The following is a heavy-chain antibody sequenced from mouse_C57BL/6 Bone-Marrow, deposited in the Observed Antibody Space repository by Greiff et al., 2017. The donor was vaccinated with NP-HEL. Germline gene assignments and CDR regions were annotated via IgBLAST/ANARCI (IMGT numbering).Heavy chain of an antibody. Sequence: VQLQQPGAELVMPGASVKLSCKASGYTFTSYWMHWVKQRPGQGLEWIGEIDPSDSYTNYNQKFKGKSTLTVDKSSRTAYMQLSSLTSEDSAVYYCAREGALYYGSSWFAYWGQGTLVTVSA. CDR2: IDPSDSYT. CDR1: GYTFTSYW. V-gene: IGHV1-69*01. D-gene: IGHD1-1*01. CDR3: AREGALYYGSSWFAY. J-gene: IGHJ3*01.